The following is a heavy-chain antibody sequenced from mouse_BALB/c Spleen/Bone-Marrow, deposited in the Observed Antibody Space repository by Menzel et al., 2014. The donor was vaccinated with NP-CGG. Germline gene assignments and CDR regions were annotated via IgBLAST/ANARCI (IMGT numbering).Heavy chain of an antibody. D-gene: IGHD2-1*01. J-gene: IGHJ3*01. CDR3: ARSNGNYVLAY. CDR2: INPSSGYT. CDR1: GYTFTSCT. V-gene: IGHV1-4*01. Sequence: QVQLQQSGAELARPGASVKMSCKASGYTFTSCTMHWVKQRPGQGLEWIGYINPSSGYTNYNQKFKDKATLTADKSSSTAYMQLSSLTSEDSAVYYCARSNGNYVLAYWGQGTLVTVSA.